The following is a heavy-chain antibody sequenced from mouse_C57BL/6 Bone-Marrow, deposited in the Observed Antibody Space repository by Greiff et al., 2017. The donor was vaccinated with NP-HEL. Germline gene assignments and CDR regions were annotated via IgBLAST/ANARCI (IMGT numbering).Heavy chain of an antibody. CDR2: IDPSDSYT. J-gene: IGHJ2*01. CDR1: GYTFTSYW. Sequence: QVQLQQPGAELVMPGASVKLSCKASGYTFTSYWMHWVKQRPGQGLEWIGEIDPSDSYTNYNQKFKGKSTLTGDKSSSTAYMQLSSLTSEDSAVYYCAREGPYVYCDYWGQGTTLTVSS. CDR3: AREGPYVYCDY. V-gene: IGHV1-69*01.